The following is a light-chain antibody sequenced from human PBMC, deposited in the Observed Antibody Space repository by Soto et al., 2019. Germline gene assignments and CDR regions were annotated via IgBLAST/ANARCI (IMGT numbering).Light chain of an antibody. Sequence: EIVMTQSPATLSVSPGERATLSCRASQSVSSNLAWYQHKPGQAPRLLVYGASTRASGIPDRFSGSGSRTEFTLSISSLQSEDFAVYYCQQYYNWPRTFGQGTKVEI. CDR1: QSVSSN. V-gene: IGKV3-15*01. CDR3: QQYYNWPRT. J-gene: IGKJ1*01. CDR2: GAS.